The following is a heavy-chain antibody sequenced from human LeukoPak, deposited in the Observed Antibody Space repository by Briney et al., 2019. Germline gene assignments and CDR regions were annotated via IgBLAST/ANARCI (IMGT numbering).Heavy chain of an antibody. V-gene: IGHV4-30-2*01. Sequence: SETLSLTCDVSGGSISSGLYSWSWIRQPLGKGLEWIGYIYHTGSTYYNPSLKSRVTISVDTSKNQFSLRLSSVTAADTAVYYCARLQYCSGTSCYWFDPWGQGTLVTVSS. CDR3: ARLQYCSGTSCYWFDP. CDR2: IYHTGST. J-gene: IGHJ5*02. D-gene: IGHD2-2*01. CDR1: GGSISSGLYS.